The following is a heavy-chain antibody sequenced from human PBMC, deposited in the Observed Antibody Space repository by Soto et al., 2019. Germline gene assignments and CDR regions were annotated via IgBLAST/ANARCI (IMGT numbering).Heavy chain of an antibody. D-gene: IGHD1-26*01. CDR3: ARDSPYSGSYRETYYYGMDF. CDR1: GGTFSSYA. CDR2: IIPIFGTA. V-gene: IGHV1-69*12. J-gene: IGHJ6*02. Sequence: QVQLVQSGAEVKKPGSSVKVSCKASGGTFSSYAISWVRQAPGQGLEWMGGIIPIFGTANYAQKFEGRVTITADESTSTAYMERSSLRSEDTAVYYCARDSPYSGSYRETYYYGMDFWGQGTTVTVSS.